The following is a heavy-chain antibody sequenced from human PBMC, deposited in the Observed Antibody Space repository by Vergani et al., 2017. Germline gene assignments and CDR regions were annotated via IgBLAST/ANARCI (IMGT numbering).Heavy chain of an antibody. D-gene: IGHD3-22*01. CDR1: GGSISSGGYY. Sequence: QVQLQESGPGLVKPSQTLSLTCTVSGGSISSGGYYWSWIRQHPGKGLEWIGYIYYSGSTYYNPSLKSRVTISVDTSKNQFSLKLSSVTAADTAVYYCARDVYDSSGYPSLRYFDYWGQGTLVTVSS. CDR3: ARDVYDSSGYPSLRYFDY. V-gene: IGHV4-31*03. J-gene: IGHJ4*02. CDR2: IYYSGST.